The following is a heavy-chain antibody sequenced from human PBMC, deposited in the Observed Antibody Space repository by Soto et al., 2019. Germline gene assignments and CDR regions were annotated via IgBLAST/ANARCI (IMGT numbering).Heavy chain of an antibody. D-gene: IGHD2-15*01. Sequence: GGSLRLSCAASGFTFSSYAMSWVRQAPGKGLEWVSAISGSGGSTYYADSVKGRFTISRDNSKNTLYLQMNSLRAEDTAVYYCAKWGVTRERYCSGGSCPYGMDVWGQGTTVTVSS. J-gene: IGHJ6*02. CDR2: ISGSGGST. CDR1: GFTFSSYA. V-gene: IGHV3-23*01. CDR3: AKWGVTRERYCSGGSCPYGMDV.